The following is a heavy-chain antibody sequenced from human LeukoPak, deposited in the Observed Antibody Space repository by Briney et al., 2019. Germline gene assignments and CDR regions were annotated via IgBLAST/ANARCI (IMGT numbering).Heavy chain of an antibody. CDR2: ISTSSSSI. V-gene: IGHV3-21*01. CDR3: ARASGDIVETATMGSY. J-gene: IGHJ4*02. Sequence: GGSLRLSCATSGFTFNSYSMNWVRQAPGKGLKWVSSISTSSSSIYYAHSVKGRFTISRDNAKNSLYLQMNSLRAEDTAVYYCARASGDIVETATMGSYWGQGTLVTVSS. D-gene: IGHD5-18*01. CDR1: GFTFNSYS.